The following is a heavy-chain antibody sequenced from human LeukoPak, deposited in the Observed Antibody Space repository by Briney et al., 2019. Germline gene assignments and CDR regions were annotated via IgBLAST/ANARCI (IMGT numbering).Heavy chain of an antibody. D-gene: IGHD3-22*01. Sequence: GGSLRLSCAASGFTFSSYGMSWVRQAPGKGLEWVSAINGSGGSTYHADSVKGRFTISRDNSKNTLYLQMNSLRAEDTAVYYCAEGGYYYDSSGYYYFDYWGQGTLVTVSS. CDR1: GFTFSSYG. CDR3: AEGGYYYDSSGYYYFDY. V-gene: IGHV3-23*01. J-gene: IGHJ4*02. CDR2: INGSGGST.